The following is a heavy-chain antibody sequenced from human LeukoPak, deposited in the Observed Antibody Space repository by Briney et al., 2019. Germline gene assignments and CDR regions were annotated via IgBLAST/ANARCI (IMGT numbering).Heavy chain of an antibody. V-gene: IGHV3-7*03. J-gene: IGHJ6*04. CDR1: GFTFSTYW. CDR3: ARGSRVRGVIVSHYYGMDV. D-gene: IGHD3-10*01. CDR2: IKEDGSEK. Sequence: GGSLRLSCAASGFTFSTYWMSWVRQAPGKGLEWVANIKEDGSEKNYVDSVKGRFTISRDNVENSLYLQMNSLRAEDTAVYYCARGSRVRGVIVSHYYGMDVWGKGTTITVSS.